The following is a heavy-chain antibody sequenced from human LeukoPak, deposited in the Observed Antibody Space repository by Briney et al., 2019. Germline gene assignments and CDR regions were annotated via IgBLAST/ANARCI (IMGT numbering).Heavy chain of an antibody. CDR1: EITFSDFW. D-gene: IGHD4-17*01. J-gene: IGHJ4*02. V-gene: IGHV3-7*01. CDR2: IKKDGSEE. Sequence: PGGSLRLSCSVSEITFSDFWMNWVRQAPGKGLEWVASIKKDGSEEYYVDSVRGRFTISRDNAQNSLYLQMNSLRDEDSAVYYCASGHYADYYWGQGTLVTVSS. CDR3: ASGHYADYY.